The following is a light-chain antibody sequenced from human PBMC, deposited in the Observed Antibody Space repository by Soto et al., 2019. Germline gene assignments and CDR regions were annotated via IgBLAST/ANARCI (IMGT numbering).Light chain of an antibody. Sequence: EVVMTQSPASLSVSPGERATLSCRASESVSTNLAWYQQKPGQPPRLLIYAASTRATGVPARFSGSGSGTEFTLTISSPQSEDFAVYYCQQYDIATGFGGGTKVEIK. CDR1: ESVSTN. CDR2: AAS. CDR3: QQYDIATG. J-gene: IGKJ4*01. V-gene: IGKV3-15*01.